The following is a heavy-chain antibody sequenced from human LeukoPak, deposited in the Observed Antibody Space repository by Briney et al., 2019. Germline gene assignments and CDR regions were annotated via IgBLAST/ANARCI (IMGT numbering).Heavy chain of an antibody. D-gene: IGHD5-18*01. V-gene: IGHV5-51*01. Sequence: GESLKISCKGSGYSFTSYWIGWVRQMPGKGLEWMGIIYPDDSDTRYSPSFQGQVTISADKSISTAYLQWSSLKASDTAMYYCARLYSYGYETRYYYYMDVWGKGTTVTVSS. CDR1: GYSFTSYW. J-gene: IGHJ6*03. CDR3: ARLYSYGYETRYYYYMDV. CDR2: IYPDDSDT.